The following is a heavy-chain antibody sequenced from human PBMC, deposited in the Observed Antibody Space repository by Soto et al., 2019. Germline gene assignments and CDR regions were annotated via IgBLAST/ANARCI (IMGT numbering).Heavy chain of an antibody. Sequence: PGESLKICCKGSGYSFTSYWISWVRQMPGKGLEWMGRIDPSDSYTNYSPSFQGHVTISADKSISTAYLQWSSLKASDTAMYYCARHGVVGATSGSYYYYGMDVWGQGTTVTVSS. J-gene: IGHJ6*02. D-gene: IGHD1-26*01. CDR2: IDPSDSYT. V-gene: IGHV5-10-1*01. CDR3: ARHGVVGATSGSYYYYGMDV. CDR1: GYSFTSYW.